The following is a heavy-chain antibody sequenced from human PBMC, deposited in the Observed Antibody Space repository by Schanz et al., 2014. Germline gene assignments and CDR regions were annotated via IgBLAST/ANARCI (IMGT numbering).Heavy chain of an antibody. Sequence: QVQVVESGGGVVQFGRSLRLSCVASGFTFSSYGMHWVRQAPGKGLEWVAVIWYDENNKYYADSVKGRFTMSRDNSKNTLYLQMNSLRAEDTAVYYCARVHHYDPSGWGYFDYWGQGALVTVSS. D-gene: IGHD3-22*01. CDR1: GFTFSSYG. CDR2: IWYDENNK. J-gene: IGHJ4*02. V-gene: IGHV3-33*01. CDR3: ARVHHYDPSGWGYFDY.